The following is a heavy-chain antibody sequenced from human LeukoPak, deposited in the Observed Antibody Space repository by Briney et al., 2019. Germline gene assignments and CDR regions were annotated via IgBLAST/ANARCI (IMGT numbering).Heavy chain of an antibody. CDR2: IYTSGST. Sequence: SETLSLTCTVSGGSISSYYWSWIRQPAGKGLEWIGRIYTSGSTNYNPSLKSRVTMSVDTSKNQFSLKLSSVTAADTAVYYCATLRINAGTTHPFDIWGQGTRVTVAS. J-gene: IGHJ3*02. D-gene: IGHD2/OR15-2a*01. CDR3: ATLRINAGTTHPFDI. CDR1: GGSISSYY. V-gene: IGHV4-4*07.